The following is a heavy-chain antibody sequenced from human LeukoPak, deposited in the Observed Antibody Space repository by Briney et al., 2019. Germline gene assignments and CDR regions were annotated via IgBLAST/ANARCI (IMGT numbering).Heavy chain of an antibody. CDR2: IKQDGSEK. D-gene: IGHD6-19*01. V-gene: IGHV3-7*01. J-gene: IGHJ4*02. CDR3: ARDLRYSSGWLPGGYYFDY. Sequence: GGSLRLSCAASGFTFSSYWMSWVRQAPGKGLEGVANIKQDGSEKYYVDSVKGRFTISRDNAKNSLYLQMNSLRAEDTAVYYCARDLRYSSGWLPGGYYFDYWGQGTLVTVSS. CDR1: GFTFSSYW.